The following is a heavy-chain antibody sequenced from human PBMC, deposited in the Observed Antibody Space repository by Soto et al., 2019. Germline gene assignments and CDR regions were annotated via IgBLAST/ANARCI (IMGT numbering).Heavy chain of an antibody. Sequence: AVKVSCKASGYTFTGYCMPWVRQAPGQGLEWMGWINPNSGGTNYAQKFQGWVTMTRDTSISTAYMELSRLRSDDTAVYYCARVRYSTASRSFLPWGQATLVX. CDR3: ARVRYSTASRSFLP. J-gene: IGHJ5*02. V-gene: IGHV1-2*04. D-gene: IGHD5-12*01. CDR1: GYTFTGYC. CDR2: INPNSGGT.